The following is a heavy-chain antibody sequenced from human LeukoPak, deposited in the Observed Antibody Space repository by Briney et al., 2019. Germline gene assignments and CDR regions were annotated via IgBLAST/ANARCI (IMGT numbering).Heavy chain of an antibody. CDR1: SGSISSYY. CDR3: ARHEKLGQFDY. J-gene: IGHJ4*02. Sequence: SETLSLTCTVSSGSISSYYWSWIRQPPGKGLEWIGYVYYSGSANYNPSLKSRVTISVDTSKNQFSLKLSSVTAADTAVYYCARHEKLGQFDYWGQGTLVAVSS. V-gene: IGHV4-59*08. D-gene: IGHD3-10*01. CDR2: VYYSGSA.